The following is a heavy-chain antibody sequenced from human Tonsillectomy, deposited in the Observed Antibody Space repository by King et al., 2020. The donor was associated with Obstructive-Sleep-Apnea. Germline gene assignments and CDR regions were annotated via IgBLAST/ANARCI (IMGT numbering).Heavy chain of an antibody. CDR1: GYTFTSYR. CDR2: IDPSDSYT. D-gene: IGHD3-16*02. J-gene: IGHJ4*02. CDR3: ARMDVRSVSYRVYFDY. Sequence: QLVQSGAEVKKPGASLRISCKGSGYTFTSYRISWVRQMPGKGLEWMGRIDPSDSYTNYSPSFQGHVTVSVDKSISTAYLQWSSLKASDTAIYYCARMDVRSVSYRVYFDYWGQGTLVTVSS. V-gene: IGHV5-10-1*01.